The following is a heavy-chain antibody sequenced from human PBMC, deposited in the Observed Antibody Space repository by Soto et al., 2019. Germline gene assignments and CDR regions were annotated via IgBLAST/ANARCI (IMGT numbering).Heavy chain of an antibody. J-gene: IGHJ5*01. CDR2: VYHTGTT. CDR1: VDSISSINW. Sequence: SETLSLTCDFSVDSISSINWWIWVRQPPGKGLQWIGEVYHTGTTNYNPSLKSRVTISVDKSQDHFSLNVTSVTAADTAVYYCARSSGFFDISLLETWDPGALFTVSS. CDR3: ARSSGFFDISLLET. D-gene: IGHD3-9*01. V-gene: IGHV4-4*02.